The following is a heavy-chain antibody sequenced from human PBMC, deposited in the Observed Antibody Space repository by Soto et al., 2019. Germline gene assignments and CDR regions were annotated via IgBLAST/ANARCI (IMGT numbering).Heavy chain of an antibody. CDR3: AKDLENYYYYGMDV. CDR2: ISYDGSNK. Sequence: GGSLRLSCAASGFTFSSYGMHWVRQAPGKGLEWVAVISYDGSNKYYADSVKGRFTISRDNSKNTLYLQMNSLRAEDTAVYYCAKDLENYYYYGMDVWGQGTTVTVSS. V-gene: IGHV3-30*18. J-gene: IGHJ6*02. CDR1: GFTFSSYG.